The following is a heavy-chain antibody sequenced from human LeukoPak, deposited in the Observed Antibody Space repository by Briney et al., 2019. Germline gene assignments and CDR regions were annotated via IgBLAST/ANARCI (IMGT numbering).Heavy chain of an antibody. CDR2: INPSGGST. D-gene: IGHD2-2*01. V-gene: IGHV1-46*01. J-gene: IGHJ5*02. CDR1: GYTFTSYY. CDR3: ARSLFALPSSSRDYTNWFDP. Sequence: GASVKVSCKASGYTFTSYYMHWVRQAPGQGLEWMGIINPSGGSTSYAQKFQGRVTMTRDTSTSTVYMELSSLRSEDTAVYYCARSLFALPSSSRDYTNWFDPWGQGTLVTVSS.